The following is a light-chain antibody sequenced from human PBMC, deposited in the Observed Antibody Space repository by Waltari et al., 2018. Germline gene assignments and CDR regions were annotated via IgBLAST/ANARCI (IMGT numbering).Light chain of an antibody. CDR1: QDIGNW. V-gene: IGKV1-12*01. J-gene: IGKJ1*01. Sequence: DIQMTPSPSSVSASVGDRVILTCRASQDIGNWLAWYQQKPGKAPNLLIYTASSLQSGVPSRFSGSGSGTDFTLTISSLQPEDFATYYCQQADSFPPTFGQGTKVEIK. CDR2: TAS. CDR3: QQADSFPPT.